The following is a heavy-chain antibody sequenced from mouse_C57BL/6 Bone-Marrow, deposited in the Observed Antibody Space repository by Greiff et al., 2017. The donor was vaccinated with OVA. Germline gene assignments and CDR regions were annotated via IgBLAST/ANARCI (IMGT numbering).Heavy chain of an antibody. J-gene: IGHJ1*03. CDR3: ARAYYWYFDV. CDR1: GYTFTNYW. Sequence: QVQLKESGAELVRPGTSVKMSCKASGYTFTNYWIGWAKQRPGHGLEWIGDIYPGGGYTNYNEKFKGQATLTADKSSSTAYMQFSSLTSEDSASYCGARAYYWYFDVWGTGTTVTVSS. CDR2: IYPGGGYT. V-gene: IGHV1-63*01.